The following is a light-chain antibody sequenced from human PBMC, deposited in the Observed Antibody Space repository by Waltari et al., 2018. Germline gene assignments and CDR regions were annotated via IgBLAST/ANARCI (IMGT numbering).Light chain of an antibody. CDR3: QHYVSLPAT. J-gene: IGKJ1*01. CDR1: QSVSKY. CDR2: HTS. Sequence: EIVLTQSPGTLSLSPGERATLSCRASQSVSKYLAWYQQKPGQAPRLLMYHTSIRATGIPDRFSGSGSGTDFSLTISRLEPEDFALFYCQHYVSLPATFGQGTKVEIK. V-gene: IGKV3-20*01.